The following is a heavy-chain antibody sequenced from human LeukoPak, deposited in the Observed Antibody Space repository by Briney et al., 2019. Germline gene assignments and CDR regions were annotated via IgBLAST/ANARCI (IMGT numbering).Heavy chain of an antibody. CDR3: ARAAGGVVVPAAILPIYFDY. CDR1: GGSFSGYY. CDR2: INHSGST. D-gene: IGHD2-2*02. V-gene: IGHV4-34*01. Sequence: SETLSLTCAVSGGSFSGYYWSWIRQPPGKGLEWIGEINHSGSTNYNPSLKSRVTISVDTSKNQFSLKLSSVTAADTAVYYCARAAGGVVVPAAILPIYFDYWGQGTLVTVSS. J-gene: IGHJ4*02.